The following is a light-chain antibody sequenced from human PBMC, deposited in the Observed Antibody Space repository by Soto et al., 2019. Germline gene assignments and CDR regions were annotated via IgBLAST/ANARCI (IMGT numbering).Light chain of an antibody. CDR1: SSDVGTYNS. CDR3: GSYTSSSSWV. Sequence: QSALTQPASVSGSPGQSITVSCTGSSSDVGTYNSVSWYQQHPGKAPKLIIYDVSNRPSGVSNRFSGSKSGNTASLTISGLQTEDEADYYCGSYTSSSSWVFGGGTQLTV. V-gene: IGLV2-14*03. CDR2: DVS. J-gene: IGLJ3*02.